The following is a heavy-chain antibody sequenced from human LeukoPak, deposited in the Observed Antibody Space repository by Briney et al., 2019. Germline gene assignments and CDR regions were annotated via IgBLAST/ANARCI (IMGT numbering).Heavy chain of an antibody. CDR2: IATDGSQT. CDR1: GFTFTNYI. V-gene: IGHV3-30-3*01. J-gene: IGHJ3*01. D-gene: IGHD1-14*01. Sequence: GGSLRLSCAASGFTFTNYIMHWVRQAPGKGLEWVASIATDGSQTFYRGSVKGRFTISRDNSENKLYLQMNSLRAEDTAVYFCVRERQETIVHTGAFDFWGQGTMLSVSS. CDR3: VRERQETIVHTGAFDF.